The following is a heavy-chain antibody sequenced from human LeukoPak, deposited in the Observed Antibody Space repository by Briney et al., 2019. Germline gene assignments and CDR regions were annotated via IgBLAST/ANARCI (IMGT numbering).Heavy chain of an antibody. D-gene: IGHD6-13*01. CDR3: ARVYGYAFGSSWYYFDY. Sequence: TSETLSLTCTVSGGSISSSSYYWSWIRQPPGKGLEWIGYIYYSGSTNYNPSLKSRVTISVDTSKNQFSLKLSSVTAADTAVYYCARVYGYAFGSSWYYFDYWGQGTLVTVSS. V-gene: IGHV4-61*01. CDR1: GGSISSSSYY. J-gene: IGHJ4*02. CDR2: IYYSGST.